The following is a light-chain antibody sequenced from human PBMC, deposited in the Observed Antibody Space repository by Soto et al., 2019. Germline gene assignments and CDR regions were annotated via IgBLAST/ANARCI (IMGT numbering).Light chain of an antibody. V-gene: IGKV3-11*01. Sequence: DIVLTQSPATLSLSPGERATLSCRASQSVGSYLAWYQQKPGQAPRLLIYDASNRATGIPARFSGSGSGTDFTLTSSSLEPEDFAVYYCQQSSNWLTFGGGTKVEIK. CDR2: DAS. CDR3: QQSSNWLT. CDR1: QSVGSY. J-gene: IGKJ4*01.